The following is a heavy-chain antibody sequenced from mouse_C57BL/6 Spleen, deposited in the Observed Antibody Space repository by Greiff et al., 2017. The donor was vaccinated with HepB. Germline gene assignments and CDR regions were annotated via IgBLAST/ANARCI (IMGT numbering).Heavy chain of an antibody. CDR2: ISSGSSTI. J-gene: IGHJ4*01. V-gene: IGHV5-17*01. CDR1: GFTFSDYG. D-gene: IGHD2-3*01. Sequence: EVKVEESGGGLVKPGGSLKLSCAASGFTFSDYGMHWVRQAPEKGLEWVAYISSGSSTIYYADTVKGRFTISRDNAKNTLFLQMTSLRSEDTAMYYCARRGLLRYYYAMDYWGQGTSVTVSS. CDR3: ARRGLLRYYYAMDY.